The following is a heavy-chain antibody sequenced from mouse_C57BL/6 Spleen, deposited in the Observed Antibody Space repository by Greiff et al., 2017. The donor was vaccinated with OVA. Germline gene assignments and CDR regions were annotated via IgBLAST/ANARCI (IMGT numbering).Heavy chain of an antibody. CDR1: GYTFTSYW. D-gene: IGHD2-4*01. V-gene: IGHV1-52*01. CDR3: ARWMITTGEVYYFDY. J-gene: IGHJ2*01. CDR2: IDPSDSET. Sequence: QVQLKQPGAELVRPGSSVKLSCKASGYTFTSYWMHWVKQRPIQGLEWIGNIDPSDSETHYNQKFKDKATLTVDKSSSTAYMQLSSLTSEDSAVYYCARWMITTGEVYYFDYWGQGTTLTVSS.